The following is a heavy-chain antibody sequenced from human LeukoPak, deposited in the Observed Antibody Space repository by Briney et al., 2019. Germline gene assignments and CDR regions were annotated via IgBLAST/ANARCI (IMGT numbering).Heavy chain of an antibody. D-gene: IGHD5-18*01. Sequence: SETLSLTCTVSGGSISSSSYYWGWLRQPPGKGLECIGSIYYSGSTYYNPSLKSRVTISVDTSKNQFSLKLSSVTAADTAVYYCARQFYTAIVLFWFDPWGLGTLVTVSS. CDR2: IYYSGST. V-gene: IGHV4-39*07. J-gene: IGHJ5*02. CDR3: ARQFYTAIVLFWFDP. CDR1: GGSISSSSYY.